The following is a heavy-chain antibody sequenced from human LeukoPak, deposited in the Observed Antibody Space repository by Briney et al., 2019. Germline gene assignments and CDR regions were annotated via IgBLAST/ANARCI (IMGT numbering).Heavy chain of an antibody. CDR3: ARAPREIIVATTYYFDY. D-gene: IGHD5-12*01. J-gene: IGHJ4*02. Sequence: SRNPGYPLNFQGRLTMTRNTSISTAYMELSSLRSEDTAVYYCARAPREIIVATTYYFDYWGQGPLVTVSS. V-gene: IGHV1-8*01. CDR2: SRNP.